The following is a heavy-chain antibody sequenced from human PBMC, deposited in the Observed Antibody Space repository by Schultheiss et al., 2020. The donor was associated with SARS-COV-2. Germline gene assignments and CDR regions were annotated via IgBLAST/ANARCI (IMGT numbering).Heavy chain of an antibody. CDR1: GGTFSSYA. J-gene: IGHJ4*02. D-gene: IGHD6-19*01. Sequence: SVKVSCKASGGTFSSYAISWVRQAPGQGLEWMGGIIPIFGTANYAQKLQGRVTMTTDTSTSTAYMELRSLRSDDTAVYYCARDLGLAVAPRSDYWGQGTLVTVSS. CDR3: ARDLGLAVAPRSDY. CDR2: IIPIFGTA. V-gene: IGHV1-69*05.